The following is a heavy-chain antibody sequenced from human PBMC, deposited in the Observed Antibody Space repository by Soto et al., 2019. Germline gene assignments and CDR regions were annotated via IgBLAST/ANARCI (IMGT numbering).Heavy chain of an antibody. V-gene: IGHV3-23*01. CDR3: AKWNGYGDY. D-gene: IGHD1-1*01. Sequence: EVQLLESGGGLVQPGGSLRLSCTVSGFSFSTYGVTWVRQAPGKGLEWVSGVSVGSGVTHYADSVKGRFTITGENSKNTVYLHMNSLIVEDTAVYYCAKWNGYGDYWGQGTLVTVSS. J-gene: IGHJ4*02. CDR1: GFSFSTYG. CDR2: VSVGSGVT.